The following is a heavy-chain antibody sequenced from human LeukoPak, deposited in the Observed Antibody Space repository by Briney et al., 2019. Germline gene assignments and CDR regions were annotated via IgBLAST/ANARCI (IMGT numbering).Heavy chain of an antibody. Sequence: KPSETLSLTCTVSGGSISSSGYFWGWIRQPPGKGLEWIGSVYYSASTYYNPSLKSRVAISVDTSKNQFSLKLSSVTAADTAVYYCARRSSSGWYANWGQGTLVTVSS. J-gene: IGHJ4*02. V-gene: IGHV4-39*01. CDR2: VYYSAST. CDR1: GGSISSSGYF. CDR3: ARRSSSGWYAN. D-gene: IGHD6-19*01.